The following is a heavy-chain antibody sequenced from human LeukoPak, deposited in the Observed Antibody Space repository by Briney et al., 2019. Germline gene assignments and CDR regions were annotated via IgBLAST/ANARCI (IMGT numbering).Heavy chain of an antibody. V-gene: IGHV4-4*02. CDR3: ARDMGIAAAGTTFDI. Sequence: SGTLSLTCAVSGGSISSSNWWSWVRQPPGKGLEWIGEIYHSGTTNYNPSLKSRVTISVDKSKNQFSLKLSSVTAADTAVYYCARDMGIAAAGTTFDIWGQGTMVTVSS. CDR1: GGSISSSNW. J-gene: IGHJ3*02. D-gene: IGHD6-13*01. CDR2: IYHSGTT.